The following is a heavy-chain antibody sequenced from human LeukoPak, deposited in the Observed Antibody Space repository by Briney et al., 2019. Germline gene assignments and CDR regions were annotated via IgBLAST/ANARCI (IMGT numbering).Heavy chain of an antibody. CDR2: INHSGST. CDR3: ARGPIHDYSNGYYYYYMDV. D-gene: IGHD4-11*01. CDR1: GGSFSGYY. Sequence: SETLSLTCAVYGGSFSGYYWSWIRQPPGKGLEWIGEINHSGSTNYNPSLKSRVTISVDTSKNQFSLKLSSVTAADTAVYYCARGPIHDYSNGYYYYYMDVWGKGTTVTVSS. V-gene: IGHV4-34*01. J-gene: IGHJ6*03.